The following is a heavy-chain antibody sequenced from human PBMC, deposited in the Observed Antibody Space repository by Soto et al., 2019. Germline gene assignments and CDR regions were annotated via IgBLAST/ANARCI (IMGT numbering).Heavy chain of an antibody. Sequence: QLQLQESGPGLVKPSETLSLTCIVSGGSITRNNHYCGWIRQSPGKGLERIGSILYSGSTNYNPSLMSQVSLSVETSKNQFSLKMSSVTAADTALYYCARLVSSGGYQGSYFDYWGQGTLVTVSS. V-gene: IGHV4-39*01. CDR1: GGSITRNNHY. CDR3: ARLVSSGGYQGSYFDY. CDR2: ILYSGST. J-gene: IGHJ4*02. D-gene: IGHD6-19*01.